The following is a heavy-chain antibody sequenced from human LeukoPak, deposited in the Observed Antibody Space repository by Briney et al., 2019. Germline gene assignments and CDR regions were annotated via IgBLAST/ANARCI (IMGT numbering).Heavy chain of an antibody. CDR2: ISKTSVHI. Sequence: GGSLRLSCAASGFAFSSYSMDWVRQAPGKGLEWVSSISKTSVHIYYADSVRGRFTISRDNAKNSLYLQMNNLRAEDTALYYCARADSDVGSLDYWGQGTLVTASS. V-gene: IGHV3-21*01. J-gene: IGHJ4*02. CDR1: GFAFSSYS. D-gene: IGHD2-21*02. CDR3: ARADSDVGSLDY.